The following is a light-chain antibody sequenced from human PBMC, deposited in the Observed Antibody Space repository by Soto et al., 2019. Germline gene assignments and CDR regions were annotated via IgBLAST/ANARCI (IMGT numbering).Light chain of an antibody. CDR2: EVS. CDR1: SSDVGGYNY. CDR3: SSYTGSSTVV. J-gene: IGLJ3*02. V-gene: IGLV2-14*01. Sequence: QSALTQPASVSGSPGQSITISCTGTSSDVGGYNYVSWYQQHPGKAPKLMIYEVSNRPSGVSNRFSGSKSGNTASLTISGVRAEDEADYYCSSYTGSSTVVFGGGTKLTVL.